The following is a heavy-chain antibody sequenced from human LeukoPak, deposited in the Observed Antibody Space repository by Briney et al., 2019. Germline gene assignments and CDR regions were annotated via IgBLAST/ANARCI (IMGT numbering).Heavy chain of an antibody. Sequence: SETLSLTCAVYGGSFSGYYWSWIRQPPGKGLEWIGEINHSGSTNYNPSLKSRVTISVDTSKNQFSLKLSSVTAADTAVYYCASLPMVRGVPPIITQNWFDPWGQGTLVTVSS. J-gene: IGHJ5*02. D-gene: IGHD3-10*01. V-gene: IGHV4-34*01. CDR1: GGSFSGYY. CDR2: INHSGST. CDR3: ASLPMVRGVPPIITQNWFDP.